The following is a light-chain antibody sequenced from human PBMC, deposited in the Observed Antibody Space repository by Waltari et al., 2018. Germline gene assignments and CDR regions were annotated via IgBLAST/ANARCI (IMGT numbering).Light chain of an antibody. CDR3: QHYGSSPRT. CDR1: PSVSSSY. Sequence: EIVLTQSPGTLSLSPGERATLSCRASPSVSSSYLAWYQQKPGQARWLLIYGASSRATSMPDRLSGSDSGADFTLTMSILNTKDFAVYYCQHYGSSPRTFGPGTNVDIE. V-gene: IGKV3-20*01. J-gene: IGKJ3*01. CDR2: GAS.